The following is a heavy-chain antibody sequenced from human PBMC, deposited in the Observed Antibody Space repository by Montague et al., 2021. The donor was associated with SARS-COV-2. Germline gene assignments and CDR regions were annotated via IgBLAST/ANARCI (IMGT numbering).Heavy chain of an antibody. J-gene: IGHJ6*02. Sequence: SETLSLTCSVSGYSISSGYYWGWIRQPPGKGLEWVGCISYIGKTYYSPSLKSRLTISLDSSKNQFSLQARSVTAADTAVYFCARADRRSPDTTHLYYYKGMDLWGQGTTVTVSS. CDR2: ISYIGKT. V-gene: IGHV4-38-2*01. D-gene: IGHD2-15*01. CDR1: GYSISSGYY. CDR3: ARADRRSPDTTHLYYYKGMDL.